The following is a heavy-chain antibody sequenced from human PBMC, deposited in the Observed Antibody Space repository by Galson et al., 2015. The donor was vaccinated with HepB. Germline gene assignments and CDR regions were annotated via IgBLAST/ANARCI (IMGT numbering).Heavy chain of an antibody. V-gene: IGHV3-15*01. CDR1: GCTFSNAW. Sequence: SLRLSCAASGCTFSNAWMSWVRQAPGKGLEWVGRIKSKTDGGTTDYAAPVKGRFTISRDDSKNTLYLQMNSLKTEDTAVYYCTTSAVVVTAIAVFDYWGQGTLVTVSS. CDR2: IKSKTDGGTT. D-gene: IGHD2-21*02. J-gene: IGHJ4*02. CDR3: TTSAVVVTAIAVFDY.